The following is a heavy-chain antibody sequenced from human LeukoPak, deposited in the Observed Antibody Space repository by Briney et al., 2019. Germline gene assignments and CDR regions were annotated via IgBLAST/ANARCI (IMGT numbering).Heavy chain of an antibody. Sequence: SETXSXTXTXXGGSISSYYWSWIRQPPGKGLEWIGYIYYSGSTNYNPSLKSRVTISVDTSKNQFSLKLSSVTAADTAVYYCARVRVDTAMVARPGAFDIWGQGTMVTVSS. J-gene: IGHJ3*02. D-gene: IGHD5-18*01. V-gene: IGHV4-59*01. CDR1: GGSISSYY. CDR2: IYYSGST. CDR3: ARVRVDTAMVARPGAFDI.